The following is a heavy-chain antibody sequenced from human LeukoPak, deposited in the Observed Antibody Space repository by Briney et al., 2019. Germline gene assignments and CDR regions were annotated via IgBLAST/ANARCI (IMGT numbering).Heavy chain of an antibody. D-gene: IGHD3-9*01. CDR2: INPNSGGT. CDR1: GYTFTGYY. Sequence: ASVKVSCKASGYTFTGYYMHWVRQAPGQGLEWMGWINPNSGGTNYAQKFQGRVTMTRDTSISTAYTELSRLRSDDTAVYYCARVIRYFDWARHHDAFDIWGQGTMVTVSS. V-gene: IGHV1-2*02. CDR3: ARVIRYFDWARHHDAFDI. J-gene: IGHJ3*02.